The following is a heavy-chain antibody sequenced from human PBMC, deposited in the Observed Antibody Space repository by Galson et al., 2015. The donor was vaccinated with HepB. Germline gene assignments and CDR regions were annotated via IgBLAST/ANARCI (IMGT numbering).Heavy chain of an antibody. CDR1: GGSISSYY. Sequence: ETLSLTCTVSGGSISSYYWSWIRQPPGKGLEWIGYIYYSGSTNYNPSLKSRVTISVDTSKNQFSLKLSSVTAADTAVYYCARIVVPAATNYYYGMDVWGQGTTVTVSS. CDR3: ARIVVPAATNYYYGMDV. CDR2: IYYSGST. D-gene: IGHD2-2*01. J-gene: IGHJ6*02. V-gene: IGHV4-59*08.